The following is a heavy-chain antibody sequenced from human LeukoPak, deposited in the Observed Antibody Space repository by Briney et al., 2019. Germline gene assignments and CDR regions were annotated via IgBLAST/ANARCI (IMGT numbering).Heavy chain of an antibody. D-gene: IGHD3-10*01. V-gene: IGHV4-38-2*01. CDR1: GYSISSGYY. CDR2: IYHSGST. Sequence: SETLSLTCAVSGYSISSGYYWGWIRQPPGKGLEWIGNIYHSGSTFYNPSLKTRVTISVDTSKNQFSLKLNSVTAADTAVYYCARIYGSGRYYYYYMDVWGKGTTVTVSS. CDR3: ARIYGSGRYYYYYMDV. J-gene: IGHJ6*03.